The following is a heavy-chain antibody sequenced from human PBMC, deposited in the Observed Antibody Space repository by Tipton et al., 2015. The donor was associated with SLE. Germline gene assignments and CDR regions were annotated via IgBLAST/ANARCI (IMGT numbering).Heavy chain of an antibody. CDR2: IYYSGTT. J-gene: IGHJ3*02. D-gene: IGHD5-24*01. CDR1: SGSVSSGSYY. V-gene: IGHV4-61*01. CDR3: ASTGVNYRRRAFDI. Sequence: TLSLTCTVSSGSVSSGSYYWSWIRQPPGKGLEWIGYIYYSGTTNFNPSLKTRVTMSVDTSKNQFSLKLSSVTAADAAVYYCASTGVNYRRRAFDIWGQGTMVTVSS.